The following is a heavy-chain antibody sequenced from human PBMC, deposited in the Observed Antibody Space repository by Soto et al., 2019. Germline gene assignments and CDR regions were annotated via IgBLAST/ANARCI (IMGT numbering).Heavy chain of an antibody. Sequence: GESLKISCKGSGYSFAGYWITWVRQKPGKGLEWMGRIDPSDSQTYYSPSFRGHVTISATKSITTVFLQWSSLRASDTAMYYCARQVYDSDTGPNFQYYFDSWGQGTPVTVSS. CDR2: IDPSDSQT. CDR3: ARQVYDSDTGPNFQYYFDS. V-gene: IGHV5-10-1*01. D-gene: IGHD3-22*01. J-gene: IGHJ4*02. CDR1: GYSFAGYW.